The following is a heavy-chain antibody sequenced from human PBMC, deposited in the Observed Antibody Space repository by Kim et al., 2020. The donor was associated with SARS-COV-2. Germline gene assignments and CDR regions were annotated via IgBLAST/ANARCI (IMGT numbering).Heavy chain of an antibody. CDR2: ISYDGSNK. J-gene: IGHJ6*02. Sequence: GGSLRLSCAASGFTFSSYAMHWVRQAPGKGLEWVAVISYDGSNKYYADSVKGRFTISRDNSKNTLYLQMNSLRAEDTAVYYCARSSSGYELYYYGMDVWGQGTTVTVSS. D-gene: IGHD5-12*01. CDR1: GFTFSSYA. V-gene: IGHV3-30*04. CDR3: ARSSSGYELYYYGMDV.